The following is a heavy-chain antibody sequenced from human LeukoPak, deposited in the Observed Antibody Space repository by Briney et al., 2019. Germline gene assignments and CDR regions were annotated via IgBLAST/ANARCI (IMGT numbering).Heavy chain of an antibody. J-gene: IGHJ4*02. CDR3: ARSGPSSGFDY. CDR1: GGSISSSSYY. CDR2: IYYSGST. D-gene: IGHD3-22*01. Sequence: SETLSLTCTVSGGSISSSSYYLGWIRQPPGKGLEWIGSIYYSGSTYYNPSLKSRVTISVDTSKNQFSLKLSSVTAADTAVYYCARSGPSSGFDYWGQGTLVTVSS. V-gene: IGHV4-39*07.